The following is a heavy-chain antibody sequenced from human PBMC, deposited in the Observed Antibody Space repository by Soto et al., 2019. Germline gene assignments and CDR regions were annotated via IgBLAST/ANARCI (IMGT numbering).Heavy chain of an antibody. CDR3: AKGYGDYVKEVAH. CDR1: GFAFTSYA. V-gene: IGHV3-23*01. D-gene: IGHD4-17*01. CDR2: IGGTGGTT. Sequence: DVQLLESGGALVQPGASLRLSCATSGFAFTSYAMSWVRQAPGKGLEWVSTIGGTGGTTYYADSVKGRFTISKDDSKNTVYLQMNSLRAEDTGIYYGAKGYGDYVKEVAHWGQGTLVTVSS. J-gene: IGHJ4*02.